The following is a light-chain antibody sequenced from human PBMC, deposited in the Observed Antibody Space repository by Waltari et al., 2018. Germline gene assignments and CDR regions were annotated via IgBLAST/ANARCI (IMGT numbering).Light chain of an antibody. V-gene: IGKV3-15*01. J-gene: IGKJ1*01. Sequence: EILLTQSPVTLSVSPGEGATLSCRASESVRDNLAWYQQKPGQPPRLLIYGASTRAPNVPGRFSGRGSGTEFTLTVSPLQPEDFAIYYCQQYNNGPPASFGQGTKVEIK. CDR2: GAS. CDR3: QQYNNGPPAS. CDR1: ESVRDN.